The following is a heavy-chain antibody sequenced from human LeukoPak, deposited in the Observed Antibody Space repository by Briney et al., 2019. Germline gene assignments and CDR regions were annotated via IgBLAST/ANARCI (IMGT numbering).Heavy chain of an antibody. CDR3: ARDLNFWSGYYTAIYYFDY. Sequence: GGSLRLSCAASGFTFSSYSMNWVRQAPGKGLEWVSSISSSSSYIYYADSVKGRFTIARENAKNSLYLQMNSLRAEDTAVYYCARDLNFWSGYYTAIYYFDYWGQGTLVTVSS. CDR2: ISSSSSYI. D-gene: IGHD3-3*01. J-gene: IGHJ4*02. V-gene: IGHV3-21*01. CDR1: GFTFSSYS.